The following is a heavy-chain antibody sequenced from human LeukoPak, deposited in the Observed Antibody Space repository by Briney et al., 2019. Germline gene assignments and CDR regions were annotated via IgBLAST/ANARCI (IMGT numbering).Heavy chain of an antibody. Sequence: PGGSLRLSCAASGFTFDDYGMSWVRQAPGKGLEWVSGINWNGGSTGYADSVKGRFTISRDNAKNSLYLQMNSLRAEDTAVYYCARCGLRGYSGYYYYYYMDVWGKGTTVTVSS. J-gene: IGHJ6*03. V-gene: IGHV3-20*04. CDR1: GFTFDDYG. D-gene: IGHD5-12*01. CDR3: ARCGLRGYSGYYYYYYMDV. CDR2: INWNGGST.